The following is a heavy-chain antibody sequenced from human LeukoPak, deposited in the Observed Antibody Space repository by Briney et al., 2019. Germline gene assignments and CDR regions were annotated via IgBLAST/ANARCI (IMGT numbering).Heavy chain of an antibody. CDR2: ISGSGGST. J-gene: IGHJ4*02. CDR3: AKARRWELLALFDY. Sequence: GGSLRLSCAASGFTFSSYAMSWVRQAPGKGLEWVSAISGSGGSTYYADSVKGRFTISRDNSKNTLYLQMNSLRGEDTAVYYCAKARRWELLALFDYWGQGTLVTVSS. V-gene: IGHV3-23*01. D-gene: IGHD1-26*01. CDR1: GFTFSSYA.